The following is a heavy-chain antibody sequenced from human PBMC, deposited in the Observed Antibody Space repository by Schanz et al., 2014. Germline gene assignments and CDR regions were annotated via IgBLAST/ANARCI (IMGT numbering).Heavy chain of an antibody. V-gene: IGHV1-18*01. D-gene: IGHD2-2*01. CDR2: ISAYNGNT. Sequence: QVQLVQSGAEVKKPGASVKVSCKASGYTFTSYGINWVRQAPGQGLEWVGWISAYNGNTNYAQKLQGRVTMTTDTSTSTAYMELRSLRSDDTAVYYCARDRRRYCSTASCLHDNWFDPWGQGTLVIVSS. J-gene: IGHJ5*02. CDR1: GYTFTSYG. CDR3: ARDRRRYCSTASCLHDNWFDP.